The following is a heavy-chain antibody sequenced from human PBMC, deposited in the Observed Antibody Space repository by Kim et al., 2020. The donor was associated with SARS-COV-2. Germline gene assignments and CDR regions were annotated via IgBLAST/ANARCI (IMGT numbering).Heavy chain of an antibody. V-gene: IGHV3-30*01. J-gene: IGHJ6*02. Sequence: TSRVTISRDKSKNTLYLKMNSLRAEDTAVYYCARGGVGATGEYYYYGMDVWGQGTTVTVSS. CDR3: ARGGVGATGEYYYYGMDV. D-gene: IGHD1-26*01.